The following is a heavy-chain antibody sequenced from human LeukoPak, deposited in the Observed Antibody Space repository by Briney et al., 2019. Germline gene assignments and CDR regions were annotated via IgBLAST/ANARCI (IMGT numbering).Heavy chain of an antibody. CDR1: GYTFTGYY. J-gene: IGHJ6*02. Sequence: ASVKVSCKASGYTFTGYYMHWVRQAPGQGLEWTGWINPNSGGTNYAQKFQGRVTMTRDTSISTAYMELSRLRSDDTAVYYCARGDDSSSGLYYYYYGMDVWGQGTTVTVSS. CDR3: ARGDDSSSGLYYYYYGMDV. V-gene: IGHV1-2*02. D-gene: IGHD6-13*01. CDR2: INPNSGGT.